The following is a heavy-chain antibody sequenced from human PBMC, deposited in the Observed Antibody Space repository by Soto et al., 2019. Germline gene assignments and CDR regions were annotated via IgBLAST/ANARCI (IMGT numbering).Heavy chain of an antibody. D-gene: IGHD3-22*01. CDR1: GFTFDDYA. CDR3: AKSAYDSSGYTLPHYYYYYGTDI. V-gene: IGHV3-9*01. CDR2: ISWNSGSI. Sequence: PVGSLRLSCAASGFTFDDYAMHWVRQAPGKGLEWVSGISWNSGSIGYADSVKGRFTISRDNAKNSLYLQMNSLRAEDTALYYCAKSAYDSSGYTLPHYYYYYGTDIWGQGTTVTVSS. J-gene: IGHJ6*02.